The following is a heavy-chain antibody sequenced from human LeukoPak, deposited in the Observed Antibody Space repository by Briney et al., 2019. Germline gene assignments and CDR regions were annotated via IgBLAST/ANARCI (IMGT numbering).Heavy chain of an antibody. CDR2: INHSGST. CDR3: ARSYCSSTSCPTGY. V-gene: IGHV4-39*07. Sequence: PSETLSLTCTVSGGSISSGDYYWSWIRQPPGKGLEWIGEINHSGSTNYNPSLKSRVTISVDTSKNQFSLKLSSVTAADTAVYYCARSYCSSTSCPTGYWGQGTLVTVSS. CDR1: GGSISSGDYY. D-gene: IGHD2-2*01. J-gene: IGHJ4*02.